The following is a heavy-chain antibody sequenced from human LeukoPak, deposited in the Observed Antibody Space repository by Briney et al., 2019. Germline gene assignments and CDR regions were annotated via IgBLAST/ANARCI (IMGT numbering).Heavy chain of an antibody. CDR2: MNPSSGNT. D-gene: IGHD4-23*01. CDR3: ARTPPGGNIDS. V-gene: IGHV1-8*01. CDR1: GYTFTSYD. J-gene: IGHJ4*02. Sequence: ASVKVSCKASGYTFTSYDVNWVRQATGQGLEWMGWMNPSSGNTGYAQKFQGRVTMTRTTSISTAYMELSSLRSEDTAAYYCARTPPGGNIDSWGQGTLVTVSS.